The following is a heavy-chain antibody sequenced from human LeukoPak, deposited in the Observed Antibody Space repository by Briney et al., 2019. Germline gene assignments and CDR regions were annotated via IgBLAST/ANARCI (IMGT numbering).Heavy chain of an antibody. V-gene: IGHV6-1*01. CDR2: TSYRSKWYN. Sequence: SPTLSLTFVISGDSVSINSASWSWIRQSPSRGLEWLGNTSYRSKWYNYYALSVKSPITINPDTSKNQFSLQLNSVTPEDTAVYYCARGYNYGMDVWGQGTTVTVSS. CDR1: GDSVSINSAS. J-gene: IGHJ6*02. CDR3: ARGYNYGMDV.